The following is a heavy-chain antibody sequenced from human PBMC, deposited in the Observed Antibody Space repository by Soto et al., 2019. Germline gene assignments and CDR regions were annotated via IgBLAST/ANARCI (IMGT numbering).Heavy chain of an antibody. CDR2: IFYSGRT. CDR1: DGSVSSGDYY. J-gene: IGHJ4*02. Sequence: SETLSLTCTVSDGSVSSGDYYWTWLRQPPGKGLEWIGYIFYSGRTDCNPSLKSRVSISVDTSKNQVSLKLSPVTAAETAVYYCARAGGESTDGPYYFDYWGQGTLVTVSS. CDR3: ARAGGESTDGPYYFDY. V-gene: IGHV4-30-4*08. D-gene: IGHD3-10*01.